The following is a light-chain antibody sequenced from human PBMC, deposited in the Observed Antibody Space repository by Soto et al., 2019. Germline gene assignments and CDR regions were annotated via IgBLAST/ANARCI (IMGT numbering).Light chain of an antibody. CDR3: QRYGSFSIT. CDR2: GTS. V-gene: IGKV3-20*01. CDR1: QSVSSSS. Sequence: TILKKSPGTLSLYQLERATLSCMASQSVSSSSLAWYQQRPGQAPRLLIYGTSSRATGIPDRFSGSGSGTDFTLTISRLEPEDFAVYFCQRYGSFSITFGQGTLLEIK. J-gene: IGKJ5*01.